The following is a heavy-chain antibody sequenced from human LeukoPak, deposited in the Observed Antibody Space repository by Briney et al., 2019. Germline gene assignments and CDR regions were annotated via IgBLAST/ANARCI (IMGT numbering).Heavy chain of an antibody. CDR1: GGSFSGYY. CDR3: ASLGDGYND. D-gene: IGHD5-24*01. CDR2: INHSGST. Sequence: SETLSLTCAVYGGSFSGYYWSWIRQPPGKGLEWIGGINHSGSTNYNPSLKSRVTISVDTSKNQFSLKLSSVTAADTAVYYCASLGDGYNDWGQGTLVTVSS. J-gene: IGHJ4*02. V-gene: IGHV4-34*01.